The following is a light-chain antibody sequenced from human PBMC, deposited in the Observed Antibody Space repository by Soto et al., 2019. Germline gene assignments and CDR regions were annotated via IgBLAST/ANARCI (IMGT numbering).Light chain of an antibody. V-gene: IGLV4-69*01. CDR2: VNSDGSH. Sequence: QSVLTQSPSASASLGASVKLTCTLTSGHSSYAIAWHQQQPEKGPRYLMKVNSDGSHSKGDGIPDRFSGSSSGAERYLTISRLQSEDEADYYCQTWGTGILPWVFGGGTKLTVL. CDR1: SGHSSYA. CDR3: QTWGTGILPWV. J-gene: IGLJ3*02.